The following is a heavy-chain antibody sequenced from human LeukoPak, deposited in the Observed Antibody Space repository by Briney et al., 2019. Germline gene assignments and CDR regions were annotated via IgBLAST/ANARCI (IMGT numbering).Heavy chain of an antibody. V-gene: IGHV4-38-2*02. CDR1: GGSISSYY. CDR2: IYHSGST. J-gene: IGHJ4*02. Sequence: NPSETLSLTCTVSGGSISSYYWSWIRQPPGKGLEWIASIYHSGSTYYNPSLKSRVTISVDTSKNQFSLRLSSVTAADTAVYYCARGGSGWSPYYWGQGTLVTVSS. D-gene: IGHD6-19*01. CDR3: ARGGSGWSPYY.